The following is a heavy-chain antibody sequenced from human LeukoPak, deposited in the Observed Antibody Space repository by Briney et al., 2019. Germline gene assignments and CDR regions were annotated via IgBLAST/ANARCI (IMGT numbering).Heavy chain of an antibody. CDR3: ARLAYYGSGNYYYYYMDV. Sequence: GGSLRLSCAASGFIFSDYYMSWIRQAPGKGLEWVSYISSSGSTIYDADSVKGRFTISRDNAKNSLYLQMNSLRAEDTAVYYCARLAYYGSGNYYYYYMDVWGKGITVTVSS. CDR2: ISSSGSTI. CDR1: GFIFSDYY. D-gene: IGHD3-10*01. V-gene: IGHV3-11*04. J-gene: IGHJ6*03.